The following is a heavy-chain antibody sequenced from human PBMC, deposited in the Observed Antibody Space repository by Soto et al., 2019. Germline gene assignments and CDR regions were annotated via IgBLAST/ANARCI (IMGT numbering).Heavy chain of an antibody. Sequence: GGSLRLSCAASGFTVSSNDMSWVRQAPGKGLEWVSVIYSGGSTYYADSVKGRFTISRDNSKNTLYLQMNSLRAEDTAVYYCARDGVYNWNDSAFNAFDIWGQGTMVTVS. CDR1: GFTVSSND. CDR3: ARDGVYNWNDSAFNAFDI. CDR2: IYSGGST. D-gene: IGHD1-1*01. J-gene: IGHJ3*02. V-gene: IGHV3-66*01.